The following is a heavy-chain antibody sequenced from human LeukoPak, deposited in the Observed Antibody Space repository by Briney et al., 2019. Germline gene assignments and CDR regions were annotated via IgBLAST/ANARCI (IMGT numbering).Heavy chain of an antibody. CDR2: ICHGGST. V-gene: IGHV4-30-2*01. Sequence: PSETLSLTCIVSGGSINSGGYCWNWIRQPPGKGLEWIGNICHGGSTDYNPSLKSRVTISGDRSKNQFSLKLNSVTAADTAVYFCAREVVVMMYATRWFDPWGQGTLVTVSS. CDR1: GGSINSGGYC. J-gene: IGHJ5*02. CDR3: AREVVVMMYATRWFDP. D-gene: IGHD2-8*01.